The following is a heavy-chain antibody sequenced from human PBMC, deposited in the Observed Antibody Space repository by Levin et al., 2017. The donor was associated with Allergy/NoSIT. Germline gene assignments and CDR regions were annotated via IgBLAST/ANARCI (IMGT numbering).Heavy chain of an antibody. J-gene: IGHJ4*02. Sequence: GSLRLSCTVYGGSFSDYYWSWIRQSPGKGLEWIGEINHRGSTSYNPSLKSRVTISIDTSKNQFSLKLNSVTAADTAVYYCAKGGGSYYHFDYWGQGTLVSVSS. D-gene: IGHD3-22*01. V-gene: IGHV4-34*01. CDR2: INHRGST. CDR3: AKGGGSYYHFDY. CDR1: GGSFSDYY.